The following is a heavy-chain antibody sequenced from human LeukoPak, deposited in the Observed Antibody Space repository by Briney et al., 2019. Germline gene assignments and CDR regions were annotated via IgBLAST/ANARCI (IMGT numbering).Heavy chain of an antibody. V-gene: IGHV4-59*08. Sequence: TSETLSLTCTVSGGSISTYYWTWIRQPPGKGLEWIGYIYYSGSTNYNPSLKSRVTISVDTSKNQFSLKLSSVTAADTAVYYCVRRFAVNPRYAFDVWGQGTMVTVSS. J-gene: IGHJ3*01. CDR2: IYYSGST. D-gene: IGHD4-17*01. CDR3: VRRFAVNPRYAFDV. CDR1: GGSISTYY.